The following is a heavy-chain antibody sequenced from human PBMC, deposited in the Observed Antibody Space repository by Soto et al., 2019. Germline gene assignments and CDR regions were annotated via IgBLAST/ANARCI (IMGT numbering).Heavy chain of an antibody. CDR3: ARDRGIYSSSWYPHDY. CDR1: GYTFTGYY. D-gene: IGHD6-13*01. J-gene: IGHJ4*02. V-gene: IGHV1-2*02. Sequence: QVQLVQSGAEVKKPGASVKVSCKASGYTFTGYYMHWVRQAPGQGLEWMGWINPNSGGTNYAQKFQGRVTMPRDTSISTAYMELSRLRSDDTAVYYCARDRGIYSSSWYPHDYWGQGTLVTVSS. CDR2: INPNSGGT.